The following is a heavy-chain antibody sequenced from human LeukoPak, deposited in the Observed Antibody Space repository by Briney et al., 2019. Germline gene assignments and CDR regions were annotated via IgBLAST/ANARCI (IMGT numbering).Heavy chain of an antibody. CDR3: AKVHCSGGSCKTASWHLDY. D-gene: IGHD2-15*01. CDR2: TSTDGSIQ. Sequence: GSLRLSCAGSGFTFRGYAMHWVRLAPGKGLQWVAVTSTDGSIQWHADSVKGRLTLSRDNSKNTLYLQMNSLRAEDTAVYYCAKVHCSGGSCKTASWHLDYWGQGTLVTVSS. J-gene: IGHJ4*02. CDR1: GFTFRGYA. V-gene: IGHV3-30-3*01.